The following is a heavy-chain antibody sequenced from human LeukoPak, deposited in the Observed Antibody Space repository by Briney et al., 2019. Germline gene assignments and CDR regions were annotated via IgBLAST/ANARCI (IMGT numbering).Heavy chain of an antibody. CDR3: ARDSLQLVTAEYFQH. J-gene: IGHJ1*01. V-gene: IGHV3-33*08. CDR2: IWYDGSNK. CDR1: GFTFSSYG. Sequence: GGSLRLSCAASGFTFSSYGMHWVRQAPGKGLEWVAVIWYDGSNKYYADSVKGRFTISRDNSKNTLYLQMNSLRAEDTAVYYCARDSLQLVTAEYFQHWGQGTLVTVSS. D-gene: IGHD6-13*01.